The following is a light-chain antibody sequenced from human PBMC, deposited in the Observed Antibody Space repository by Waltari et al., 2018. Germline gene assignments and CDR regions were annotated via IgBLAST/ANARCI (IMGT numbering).Light chain of an antibody. J-gene: IGKJ1*01. CDR1: QSVSDNY. V-gene: IGKV3-20*01. CDR2: GAS. CDR3: QQYGRSPEN. Sequence: EIVLTQSPGTLSLSPGDRATLSCRARQSVSDNYLAWYQHTPGQPPRLLIYGASSRATGIPDRFSGSGSGTDFTLTISRLEPEDFAVYYCQQYGRSPENFGQGTKVEIK.